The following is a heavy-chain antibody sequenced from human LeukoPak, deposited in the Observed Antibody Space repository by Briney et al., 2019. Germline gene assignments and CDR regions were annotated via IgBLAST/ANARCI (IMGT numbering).Heavy chain of an antibody. J-gene: IGHJ4*01. D-gene: IGHD1-26*01. V-gene: IGHV3-23*01. Sequence: GGPLRLSCVASGFTFSSNAMCWVRQAPGKGLEWVSLISGTGGTTYYADSVKGRLTISRDNSKNTLYLQMNSLRVEDTAVYYCAKDAHSGSYFDYWGQGILVTVSS. CDR1: GFTFSSNA. CDR3: AKDAHSGSYFDY. CDR2: ISGTGGTT.